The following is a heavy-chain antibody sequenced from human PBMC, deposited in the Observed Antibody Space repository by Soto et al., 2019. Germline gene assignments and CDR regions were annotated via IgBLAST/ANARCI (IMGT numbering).Heavy chain of an antibody. CDR2: LYSGGSS. V-gene: IGHV3-53*01. CDR3: AHSSGHHYYFDS. Sequence: EQLVESGGGLIQPGGSLRISCAFSGLTVSRNYMSWVRQAPGKGLDWVSVLYSGGSSSYAESVKGRFTISRDSSKNILFLQMNSLRPEDTAIYYCAHSSGHHYYFDSWGQGTLVTVSS. CDR1: GLTVSRNY. J-gene: IGHJ4*02. D-gene: IGHD3-22*01.